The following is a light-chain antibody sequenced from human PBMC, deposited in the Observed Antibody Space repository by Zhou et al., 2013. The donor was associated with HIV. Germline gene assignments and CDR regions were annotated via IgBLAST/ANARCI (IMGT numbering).Light chain of an antibody. V-gene: IGLV1-51*01. CDR3: GAWDSSLSAGV. CDR2: DNN. J-gene: IGLJ2*01. Sequence: QSVLTQPPSVSAAPGQKVTISCSGSRSNVGNNFVSWYLRLPGTAPRLLIYDNNKRPSGIPDRFSGSKSGTSATLGVTGLQTGDEADYYCGAWDSSLSAGVFGGGTKVTVL. CDR1: RSNVGNNF.